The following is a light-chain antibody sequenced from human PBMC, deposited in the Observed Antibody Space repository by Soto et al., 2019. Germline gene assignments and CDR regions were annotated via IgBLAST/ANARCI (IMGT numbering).Light chain of an antibody. Sequence: DIQMTQSPSTLSASVGDGVTITCRASQSISDLLAWYQQKPGRAPTLLIYKASTLESGVPSRFSGGGSRTEFSLTISSLQPDDSATYYCLQYSSYPLTFGQGTRLEIK. CDR3: LQYSSYPLT. J-gene: IGKJ5*01. CDR1: QSISDL. V-gene: IGKV1-5*03. CDR2: KAS.